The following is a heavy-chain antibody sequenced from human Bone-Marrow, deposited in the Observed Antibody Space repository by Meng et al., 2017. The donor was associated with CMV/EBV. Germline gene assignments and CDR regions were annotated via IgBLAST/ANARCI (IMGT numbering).Heavy chain of an antibody. Sequence: ASVKVSCKASGYTFTGYYMHWVRQAPGQGLEWMGWINPNSGGTNYAQKFQGRVTMTRDTSIRTAYMELSRLRSDDTAVYYRARGGRYYYGYGDYWGQGTLVTVS. CDR1: GYTFTGYY. J-gene: IGHJ4*02. D-gene: IGHD3-10*01. CDR2: INPNSGGT. CDR3: ARGGRYYYGYGDY. V-gene: IGHV1-2*02.